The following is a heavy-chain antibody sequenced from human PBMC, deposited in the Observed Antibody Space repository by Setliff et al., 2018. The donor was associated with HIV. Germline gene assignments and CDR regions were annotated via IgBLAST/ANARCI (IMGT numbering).Heavy chain of an antibody. J-gene: IGHJ5*02. CDR3: ASRIYYYDTYRVLREEGFDP. CDR2: INHSGIT. CDR1: GASFSGYY. V-gene: IGHV4-34*01. D-gene: IGHD3-22*01. Sequence: SETLSLTCAVYGASFSGYYWAWIRQSPGTGLEWIGEINHSGITNYNPTLKSRVTISTDTSKNQFSLRLTSVTDADTAVYYCASRIYYYDTYRVLREEGFDPWGQGTLVTVSS.